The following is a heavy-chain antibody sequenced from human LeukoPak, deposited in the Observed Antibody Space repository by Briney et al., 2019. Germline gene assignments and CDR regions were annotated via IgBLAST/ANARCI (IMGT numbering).Heavy chain of an antibody. CDR1: GGSFSGYY. CDR3: ARNQKRKQRPSSSSNWFDP. J-gene: IGHJ5*02. D-gene: IGHD6-13*01. CDR2: INHSGST. Sequence: PSQTLSLTRAVDGGSFSGYYWSWIRQPPGKGLEWIGEINHSGSTNYNPSLKSRVTISVDTSKNQFSLKLSSVTAADTAVYYCARNQKRKQRPSSSSNWFDPWGQGTLVTVSS. V-gene: IGHV4-34*01.